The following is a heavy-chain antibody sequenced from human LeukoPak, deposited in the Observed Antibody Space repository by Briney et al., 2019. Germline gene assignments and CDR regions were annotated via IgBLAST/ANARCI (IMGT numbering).Heavy chain of an antibody. CDR2: ISSNGGST. CDR3: ARGEGRGSSCLAL. D-gene: IGHD6-13*01. Sequence: HTGGSLRLSCAASGFTFSSYAMHWVRQAPGKGLEYVSAISSNGGSTYYANSVKGRFTISRDNSKNTLYLQMGGLRAEDMAVYYCARGEGRGSSCLALWGQGTLVTVSS. CDR1: GFTFSSYA. J-gene: IGHJ4*02. V-gene: IGHV3-64*01.